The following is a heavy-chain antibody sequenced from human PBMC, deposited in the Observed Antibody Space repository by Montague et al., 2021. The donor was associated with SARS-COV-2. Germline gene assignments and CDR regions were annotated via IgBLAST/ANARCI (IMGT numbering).Heavy chain of an antibody. CDR1: GGSFSGYY. CDR3: ARERYSFSLTRGSTWFDP. J-gene: IGHJ5*02. D-gene: IGHD3-9*01. Sequence: SETLSLTCAVYGGSFSGYYWSWIRQPPGKGLEWIGEINHSGSTNYNPSLKSRVTISVDTSKNQFSLKLSSVTAADTAVYYCARERYSFSLTRGSTWFDPWGQGTLVTGSS. CDR2: INHSGST. V-gene: IGHV4-34*01.